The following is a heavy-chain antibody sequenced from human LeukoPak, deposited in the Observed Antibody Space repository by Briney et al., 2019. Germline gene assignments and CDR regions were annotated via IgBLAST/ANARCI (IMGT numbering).Heavy chain of an antibody. CDR1: GFTVSNAW. V-gene: IGHV3-74*01. J-gene: IGHJ3*02. D-gene: IGHD1-26*01. CDR3: LTILEATIDAFDI. CDR2: INPDDEST. Sequence: PGGSLRLSCAASGFTVSNAWMSWVRQAPGKGLEWVSRINPDDESTSYADSVRGRFTISRDNAKNTLYLQMNSLRAEETAVYYCLTILEATIDAFDIWGQGTMVTVSS.